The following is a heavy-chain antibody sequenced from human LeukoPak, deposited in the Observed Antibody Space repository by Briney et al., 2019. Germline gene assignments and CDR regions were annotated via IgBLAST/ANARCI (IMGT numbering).Heavy chain of an antibody. D-gene: IGHD6-19*01. CDR2: IYTSGST. CDR3: ARDRWYSSGWYSDY. CDR1: GGSISSYY. V-gene: IGHV4-4*07. J-gene: IGHJ4*02. Sequence: SETLSLTCTVSGGSISSYYWSWIRQPAGKGLEWIGRIYTSGSTNYNPSPKSRVTMSVDTSKNQFSLKLSSVTAADTAVYYCARDRWYSSGWYSDYWGQGTLVTVSS.